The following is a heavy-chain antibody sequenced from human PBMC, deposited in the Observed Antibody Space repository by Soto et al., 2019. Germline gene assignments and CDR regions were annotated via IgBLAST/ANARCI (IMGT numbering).Heavy chain of an antibody. Sequence: QVQLVESGGGVVQPGRSLRLSCAASGFTFSSYGMHWVRQAPGKGLEWVAVISYDGSNKYYADSVKGRFTISRDNSKNTVYLQMNSRRAEDTAVYYCANDAGGVGASQGDYWGQGTLVTVSS. CDR1: GFTFSSYG. CDR3: ANDAGGVGASQGDY. V-gene: IGHV3-30*18. CDR2: ISYDGSNK. J-gene: IGHJ4*02. D-gene: IGHD1-26*01.